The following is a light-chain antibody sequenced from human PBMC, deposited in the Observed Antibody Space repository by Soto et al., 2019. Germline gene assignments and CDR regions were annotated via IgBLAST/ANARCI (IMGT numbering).Light chain of an antibody. V-gene: IGKV1-5*03. J-gene: IGKJ1*01. CDR1: QSISSW. Sequence: DIQMTQSPSTLSASVGDRVTITCRASQSISSWLAWYQQKPGKAPKLLIYKASSLESGVPSRFSGSGSGTEFTLTISSLQPDDFATYYRQQYNSYSSVTFGQGPKVDIK. CDR3: QQYNSYSSVT. CDR2: KAS.